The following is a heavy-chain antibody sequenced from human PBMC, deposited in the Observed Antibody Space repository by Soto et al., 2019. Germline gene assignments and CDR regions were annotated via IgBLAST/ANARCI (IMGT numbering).Heavy chain of an antibody. V-gene: IGHV6-1*01. D-gene: IGHD5-12*01. CDR3: AKGDNLGPKTGYAFDP. J-gene: IGHJ5*02. CDR1: GDSVSSNTAS. CDR2: TYFRSKWYN. Sequence: PSQTLSLTCAISGDSVSSNTASWNWIRQSPSRGLEWLGRTYFRSKWYNDYAVSVKNRIIINPDTSNNQFSLQLNSVTPEDTAVYFCAKGDNLGPKTGYAFDPWGQGIMVTVSS.